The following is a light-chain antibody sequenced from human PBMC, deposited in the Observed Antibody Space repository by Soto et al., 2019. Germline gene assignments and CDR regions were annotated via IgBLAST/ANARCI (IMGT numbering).Light chain of an antibody. J-gene: IGLJ2*01. CDR1: TSDVGGYDY. CDR2: EVS. Sequence: QSVLTQPASVSGSPGQSITVSCTGTTSDVGGYDYVSWFQHHPGKAPKLMIYEVSRRPSGVSNRFSGSKSGNTASLTISGLQAEDEGEYYCSSYRATSPLVVFGGGTKLTAL. CDR3: SSYRATSPLVV. V-gene: IGLV2-14*01.